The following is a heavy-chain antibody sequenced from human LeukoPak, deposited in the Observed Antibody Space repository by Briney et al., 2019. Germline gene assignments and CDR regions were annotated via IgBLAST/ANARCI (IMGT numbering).Heavy chain of an antibody. D-gene: IGHD2-2*01. CDR2: ISSSSSYI. V-gene: IGHV3-21*01. CDR1: GFTFSSYS. J-gene: IGHJ5*02. CDR3: ARDRRGPSRAGYCSSTSCYEVWFDP. Sequence: GGSLRLSCAASGFTFSSYSMNWGRQAPGKGLEWVSSISSSSSYIYYADSVKGRFTISRDNAKNSMYLQMNSLRAEDTAVYYCARDRRGPSRAGYCSSTSCYEVWFDPWGQGTLVTVSS.